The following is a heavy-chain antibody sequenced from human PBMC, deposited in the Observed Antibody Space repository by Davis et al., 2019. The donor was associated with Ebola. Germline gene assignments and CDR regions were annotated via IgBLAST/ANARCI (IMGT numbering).Heavy chain of an antibody. J-gene: IGHJ4*02. CDR2: IYPGDSDS. V-gene: IGHV5-51*01. CDR3: ARRRYSSGWESDY. CDR1: GYRFTSYW. D-gene: IGHD6-19*01. Sequence: GESLKISCKGSGYRFTSYWIGWVRQMPGKGLEWMGIIYPGDSDSRYSPSFQGQVTISADKSISTTYLQWSSLKASDTAMYYCARRRYSSGWESDYWGQGTLVTVSS.